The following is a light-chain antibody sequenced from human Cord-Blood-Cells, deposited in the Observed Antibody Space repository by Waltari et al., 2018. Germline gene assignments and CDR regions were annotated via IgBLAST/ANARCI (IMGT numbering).Light chain of an antibody. V-gene: IGLV2-14*01. CDR3: SSYTSSSTLV. J-gene: IGLJ2*01. Sequence: QSALTQPASVSGSPGQSITISCTGTSSDVGGYNYVSWYQQHPGKAPKLMIYDVSKRPSGVSNRFSASKSGNTASLTISGLQAEDEADYYCSSYTSSSTLVVGGGTKLTVL. CDR2: DVS. CDR1: SSDVGGYNY.